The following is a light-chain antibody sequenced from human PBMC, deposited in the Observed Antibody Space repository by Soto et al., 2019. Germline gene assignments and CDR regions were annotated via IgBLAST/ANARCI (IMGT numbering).Light chain of an antibody. Sequence: EIVMTQSPATLSVSPGERATLSRRASQSVSSSLAWYQQKPGQTPRLLIYGASTRATGIPVRFSGRGSGTEFTLTISSLQSEDFAVYYCQQYNNWPRTFGQGTKVDIK. CDR2: GAS. CDR3: QQYNNWPRT. CDR1: QSVSSS. J-gene: IGKJ1*01. V-gene: IGKV3-15*01.